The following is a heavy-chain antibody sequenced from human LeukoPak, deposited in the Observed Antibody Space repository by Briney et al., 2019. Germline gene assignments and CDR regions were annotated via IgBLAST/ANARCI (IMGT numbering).Heavy chain of an antibody. CDR3: ARGGGGCSSASCSWTDYFYYMDV. Sequence: ASVNVSCKASGYTFTDYYIHWVRQAPGRGLEWMGWINPNSGGRSYAQKFQGRVTMTRDTSISTTYLDLSRLRSDDTAVYYCARGGGGCSSASCSWTDYFYYMDVWGTGTTVTVSS. V-gene: IGHV1-2*02. J-gene: IGHJ6*03. CDR1: GYTFTDYY. D-gene: IGHD2-2*01. CDR2: INPNSGGR.